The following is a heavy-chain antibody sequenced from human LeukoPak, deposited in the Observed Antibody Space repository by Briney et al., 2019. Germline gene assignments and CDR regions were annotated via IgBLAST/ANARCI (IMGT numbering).Heavy chain of an antibody. D-gene: IGHD3-3*01. CDR1: GGSFSGYY. CDR2: IYHRGST. CDR3: ARGAEYYAIWRGYAGYSDY. V-gene: IGHV4-34*01. Sequence: SETLSLTCAVYGGSFSGYYWGWIRQPPGKGLEWVGSIYHRGSTYYNPSLRSRVTISLDRSKKKFSLKLTSVTAADTAVYFCARGAEYYAIWRGYAGYSDYWGQGISVAVSS. J-gene: IGHJ4*02.